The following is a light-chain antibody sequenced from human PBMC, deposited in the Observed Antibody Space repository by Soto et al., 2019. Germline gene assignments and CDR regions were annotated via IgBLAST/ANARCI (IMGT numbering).Light chain of an antibody. CDR3: QEHASI. CDR2: DAS. Sequence: VLTQSPGTLSLSPGERATLSCRANQNLGDGRLAWYQQKPGQPPTLLIYDASTRATGIPDRFSGSGSGTDFTLTISRLEPEEFAVYYCQEHASIFGQGTRLEIK. J-gene: IGKJ5*01. V-gene: IGKV3-20*01. CDR1: QNLGDGR.